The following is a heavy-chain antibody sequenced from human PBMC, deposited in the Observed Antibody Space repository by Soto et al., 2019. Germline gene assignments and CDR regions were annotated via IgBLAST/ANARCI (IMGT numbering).Heavy chain of an antibody. V-gene: IGHV1-69*12. CDR3: AIWVTGAGIGGNYCYGMDV. D-gene: IGHD6-19*01. CDR2: IMPIFGRP. CDR1: GGTFSNYA. J-gene: IGHJ6*02. Sequence: QVQLVQSGAEVKKPGSSVKVSCKASGGTFSNYAFSWVRQAPGQGLEWLGGIMPIFGRPDYAQKFRDRVTITADECTRSGHMELSRVGTEGTAGYYWAIWVTGAGIGGNYCYGMDVWGQGTTVTVSS.